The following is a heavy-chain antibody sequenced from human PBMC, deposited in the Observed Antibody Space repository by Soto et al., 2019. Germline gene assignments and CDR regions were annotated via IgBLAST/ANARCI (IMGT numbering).Heavy chain of an antibody. CDR1: GGSISSCGYY. D-gene: IGHD3-16*02. CDR3: AHRTTMITFGGIVVTATQFDD. V-gene: IGHV4-31*03. J-gene: IGHJ4*02. Sequence: SETLSLTCTVSGGSISSCGYYWSWIRQHPGKGLEWIGYIYYSGSTYYNPSLKSRVTISVDTSKNQFSLKLSSVTAADTAVYYCAHRTTMITFGGIVVTATQFDDWGQGTLVTGSS. CDR2: IYYSGST.